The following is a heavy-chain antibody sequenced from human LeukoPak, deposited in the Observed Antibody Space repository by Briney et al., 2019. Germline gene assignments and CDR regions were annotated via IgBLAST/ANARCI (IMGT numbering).Heavy chain of an antibody. CDR2: INEDGTKK. J-gene: IGHJ4*02. CDR3: AKDGLYYDGSEHVYYFDS. CDR1: GFTFTGYW. V-gene: IGHV3-7*03. Sequence: GGSLRLSCAVSGFTFTGYWMSWVRQAPGKGLEWVANINEDGTKKYYVDSVKGRFTISRDNSKNTLYLQMNSLRAEDTALYYCAKDGLYYDGSEHVYYFDSWGQGTLVTVSS. D-gene: IGHD3-22*01.